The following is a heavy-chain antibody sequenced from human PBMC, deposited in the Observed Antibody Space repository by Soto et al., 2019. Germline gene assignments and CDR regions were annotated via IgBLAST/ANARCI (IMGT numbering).Heavy chain of an antibody. V-gene: IGHV4-39*01. CDR2: IYYSGST. CDR1: GGSISSSSYY. Sequence: SETLSLTCTVSGGSISSSSYYWGWIRQPPGRGLEWIGSIYYSGSTYYNPSLKSRVTISVDTSKNQFSLKLSSVTAADTAVYYCARHAYYYDSWGQGTLVTVSS. D-gene: IGHD3-22*01. J-gene: IGHJ4*02. CDR3: ARHAYYYDS.